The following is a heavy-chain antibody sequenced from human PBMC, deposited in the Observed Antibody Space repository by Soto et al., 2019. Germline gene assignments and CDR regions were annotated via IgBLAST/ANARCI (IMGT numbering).Heavy chain of an antibody. D-gene: IGHD2-2*01. CDR2: IYYSGST. J-gene: IGHJ4*02. CDR1: GGSISSRSCY. Sequence: SETLSLTCSVSGGSISSRSCYWGWIRQPPGKGLEWIGSIYYSGSTYYNPSLKTRVTISEDTSKNQLSLELNSVTAADTAVYYCARHALTTSIDQLQPVDFWGQGTLVTVSS. V-gene: IGHV4-39*01. CDR3: ARHALTTSIDQLQPVDF.